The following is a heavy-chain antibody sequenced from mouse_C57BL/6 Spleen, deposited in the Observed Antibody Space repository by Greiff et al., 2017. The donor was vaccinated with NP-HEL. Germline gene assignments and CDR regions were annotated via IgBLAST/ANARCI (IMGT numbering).Heavy chain of an antibody. V-gene: IGHV5-17*01. CDR2: ISSGSSTI. D-gene: IGHD1-1*01. CDR1: GFTFSDYG. J-gene: IGHJ1*03. CDR3: ASPHYFGSHWYFDV. Sequence: EVKVVESGGGLVKPGGSLKLSCAASGFTFSDYGMHWVRQAPEKGLEWVAYISSGSSTIYYADTVKGRFTISRDNAKNTLFLQMTSLMSEDTAMYYCASPHYFGSHWYFDVWGTGTTVTVSS.